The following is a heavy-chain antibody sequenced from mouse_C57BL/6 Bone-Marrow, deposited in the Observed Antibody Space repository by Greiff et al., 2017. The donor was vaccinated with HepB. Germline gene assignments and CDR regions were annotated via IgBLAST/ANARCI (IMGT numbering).Heavy chain of an antibody. D-gene: IGHD2-1*01. Sequence: QVQLQQSGPELVKPGASVKISCKASGYAFSSSWMNWVKQRPGKGLEWIGRIYPGDGDTNYNGKFKGKATLTADKSSSTAYMQLSSLTSEDSAVYFCARRDYGIPDYWGQGTTLTVSS. CDR3: ARRDYGIPDY. CDR1: GYAFSSSW. J-gene: IGHJ2*01. V-gene: IGHV1-82*01. CDR2: IYPGDGDT.